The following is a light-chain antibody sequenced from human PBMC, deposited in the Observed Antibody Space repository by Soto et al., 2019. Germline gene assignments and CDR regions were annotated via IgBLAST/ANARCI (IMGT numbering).Light chain of an antibody. CDR3: QQRSNWPPLFT. V-gene: IGKV3-11*01. CDR2: DAS. CDR1: QSVSSY. J-gene: IGKJ3*01. Sequence: EIVLTQSPATLSLSPGERATLSCRASQSVSSYLAWYQQKPGQAPRLLIYDASNRATGIPARFSGSGSGTDFTLTIRSLEPEEFAVYYCQQRSNWPPLFTFGPGTTGAIK.